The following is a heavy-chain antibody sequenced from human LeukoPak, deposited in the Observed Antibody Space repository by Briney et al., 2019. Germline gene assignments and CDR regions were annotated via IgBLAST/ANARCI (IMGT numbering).Heavy chain of an antibody. CDR1: GFTFSSYA. D-gene: IGHD3/OR15-3a*01. Sequence: GGSLRLSCAASGFTFSSYAMSWVRQAPGKGLEWVSAISGSGGSTYYADSVKGRFTISRDNSKSTLYLQMNSLRAEDTAVYYCAKRLDPPYYFDYWGQGTLVTVSS. CDR2: ISGSGGST. J-gene: IGHJ4*02. V-gene: IGHV3-23*01. CDR3: AKRLDPPYYFDY.